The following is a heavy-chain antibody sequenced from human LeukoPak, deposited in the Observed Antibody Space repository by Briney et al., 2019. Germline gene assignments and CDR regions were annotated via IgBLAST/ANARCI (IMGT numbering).Heavy chain of an antibody. D-gene: IGHD2/OR15-2a*01. Sequence: GASVKVSCKASGYTFTDYFIHWVRQAPGQGLEWMGWLNPHSGVTKYAQKFQGRVTMTRDTSISTAYMDLSGLKSDDTAVYFCARELIEDQNWFDPWGQGTLITVS. CDR2: LNPHSGVT. CDR3: ARELIEDQNWFDP. J-gene: IGHJ5*02. CDR1: GYTFTDYF. V-gene: IGHV1-2*02.